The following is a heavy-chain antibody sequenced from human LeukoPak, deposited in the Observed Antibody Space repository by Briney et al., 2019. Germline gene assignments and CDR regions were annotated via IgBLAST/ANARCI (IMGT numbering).Heavy chain of an antibody. D-gene: IGHD6-19*01. V-gene: IGHV1-46*01. CDR2: INPSGGST. CDR3: ARGKYSSGWYHY. Sequence: GASVKVSCKASGYTFTSYDINWVRQATGQGLEWMGIINPSGGSTSYAQKFQGRVTMTRDTSTSTVYMELSSLRSEDTAVYYCARGKYSSGWYHYWGQGTLVTVSS. CDR1: GYTFTSYD. J-gene: IGHJ4*02.